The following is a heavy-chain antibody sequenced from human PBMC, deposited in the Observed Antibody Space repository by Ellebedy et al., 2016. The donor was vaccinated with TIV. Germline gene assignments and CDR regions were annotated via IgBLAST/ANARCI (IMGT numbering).Heavy chain of an antibody. V-gene: IGHV4-39*07. CDR2: IYYSGST. Sequence: MPGGSLRLSCTVSGGSISSSSYYWGWIRLPPGKGLEWIGNIYYSGSTYYNPSLQSRVTISVDTSKNQFSLRLNSVTAADTAVYYCARFVRATKAFDIWGQGTMVTVSS. D-gene: IGHD5-12*01. CDR1: GGSISSSSYY. CDR3: ARFVRATKAFDI. J-gene: IGHJ3*02.